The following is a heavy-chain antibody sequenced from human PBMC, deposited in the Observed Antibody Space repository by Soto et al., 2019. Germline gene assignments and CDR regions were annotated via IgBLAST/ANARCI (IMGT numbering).Heavy chain of an antibody. CDR1: GYTFTNND. Sequence: ASVKVSCKASGYTFTNNDVSWVRQATGQGLEWMGWMNPGSGDTGYAQKFQGRVTMTRDISIATAYMELNSLTSEDTAIYYCARMESFGSLNWFDPWGQGTLVTVAS. CDR2: MNPGSGDT. V-gene: IGHV1-8*02. D-gene: IGHD5-18*01. J-gene: IGHJ5*02. CDR3: ARMESFGSLNWFDP.